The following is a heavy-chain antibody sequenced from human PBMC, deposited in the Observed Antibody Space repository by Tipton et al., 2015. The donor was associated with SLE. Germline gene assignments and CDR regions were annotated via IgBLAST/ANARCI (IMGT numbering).Heavy chain of an antibody. Sequence: SMKGRFTISRDNAKNSLYLQINSLRADDTAVYYCARDQRGGNWLDPWGQGTLVTVSS. D-gene: IGHD3-16*01. J-gene: IGHJ5*02. CDR3: ARDQRGGNWLDP. V-gene: IGHV3-21*01.